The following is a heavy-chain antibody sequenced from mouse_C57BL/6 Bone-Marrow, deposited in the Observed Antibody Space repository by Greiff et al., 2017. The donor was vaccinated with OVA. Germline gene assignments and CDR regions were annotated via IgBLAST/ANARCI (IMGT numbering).Heavy chain of an antibody. D-gene: IGHD2-4*01. Sequence: VQLQQPGAELVRPGSSVKLSCKASGYTFTSYWMDWVKQRPGQGLEWIGNIYPSDSETHYNQTFKDKATLTVDKASSTAYMQLSRLRAEDSAVYYCERGDYGEGGWYFDVWGTGTTVTVSS. CDR3: ERGDYGEGGWYFDV. CDR1: GYTFTSYW. J-gene: IGHJ1*03. V-gene: IGHV1-61*01. CDR2: IYPSDSET.